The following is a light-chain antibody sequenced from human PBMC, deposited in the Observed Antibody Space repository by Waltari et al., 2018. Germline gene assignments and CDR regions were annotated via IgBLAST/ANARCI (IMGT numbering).Light chain of an antibody. CDR1: QNVGNNY. CDR3: QQYASPPIT. V-gene: IGKV3-20*01. CDR2: GAS. J-gene: IGKJ5*01. Sequence: EILLTQSPGTLSLSPGERATLSCRASQNVGNNYIGWYQQKPGQAPRLLILGASNRATGIPDRFSGSGSGTDFTLTISRLEPEDFAVYFCQQYASPPITFGQGTRLE.